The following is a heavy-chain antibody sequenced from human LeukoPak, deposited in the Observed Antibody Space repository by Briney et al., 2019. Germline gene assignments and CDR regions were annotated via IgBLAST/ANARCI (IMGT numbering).Heavy chain of an antibody. CDR1: GLTFRTTW. CDR3: ATARNFRFEY. Sequence: GGSLRLSRATSGLTFRTTWMHWVRQAPGKGLMWVSRMNGEGTTIDYADSVKGRFTVSRDYAKNTLFLQMNNLRTEDTALYFCATARNFRFEYWGQGSLVIVSA. V-gene: IGHV3-74*01. D-gene: IGHD1-7*01. CDR2: MNGEGTTI. J-gene: IGHJ4*02.